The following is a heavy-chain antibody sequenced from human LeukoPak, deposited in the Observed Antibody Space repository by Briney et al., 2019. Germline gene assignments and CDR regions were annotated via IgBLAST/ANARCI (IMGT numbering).Heavy chain of an antibody. CDR1: GYSISSGYC. J-gene: IGHJ4*02. CDR2: IYHSGST. CDR3: ARDNGGDSSGSNFDY. V-gene: IGHV4-38-2*02. D-gene: IGHD3-22*01. Sequence: SETLSLTCNVSGYSISSGYCWGWIRQPPGKGLEWIGSIYHSGSTYYNPSLKSRVTISVDTSKSQFSLKLSSVTAADTAVYYCARDNGGDSSGSNFDYWGRGTLVTVSS.